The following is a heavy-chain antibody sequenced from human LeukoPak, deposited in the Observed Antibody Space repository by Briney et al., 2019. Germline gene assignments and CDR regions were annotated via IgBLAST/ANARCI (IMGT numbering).Heavy chain of an antibody. D-gene: IGHD5-24*01. J-gene: IGHJ4*02. V-gene: IGHV4-39*01. CDR1: GGSISSSSSY. Sequence: SETLSLTCSVSGGSISSSSSYWGWIRQPPGKGLEWIGSIYYSGSSFDDPALKSRVTISVDTSKNQFSLKLSSVTAADTAVYYCARHRSGWLQSSFDYWGQGTLVTVSS. CDR3: ARHRSGWLQSSFDY. CDR2: IYYSGSS.